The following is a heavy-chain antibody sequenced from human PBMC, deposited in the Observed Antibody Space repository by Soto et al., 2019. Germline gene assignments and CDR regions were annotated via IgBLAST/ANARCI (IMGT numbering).Heavy chain of an antibody. CDR3: ASPKIAFYNWFDP. D-gene: IGHD3-3*02. J-gene: IGHJ5*02. V-gene: IGHV4-30-2*01. CDR1: GGSISSGGYS. Sequence: TLSLTCAVSGGSISSGGYSWSWTRQPPGKGLEWIGYISHSGSTYYNPSLKSRVTISVDTSKNQFSLKLSSVTAADTAVYYCASPKIAFYNWFDPWGQGTLVTVSS. CDR2: ISHSGST.